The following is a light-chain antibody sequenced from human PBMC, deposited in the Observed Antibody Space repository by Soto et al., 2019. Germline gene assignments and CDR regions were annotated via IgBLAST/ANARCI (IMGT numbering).Light chain of an antibody. J-gene: IGKJ1*01. CDR1: QSISSW. CDR2: KAS. CDR3: QQYNSYSRT. Sequence: IHMTQSPSTLSASVLDRVTITFRASQSISSWLARYQQKPGKAPKLLIYKASSLESGVPSRFSGSGSGTEFTLTISSLQPDDFATYYCQQYNSYSRTFGQGTKVDIK. V-gene: IGKV1-5*03.